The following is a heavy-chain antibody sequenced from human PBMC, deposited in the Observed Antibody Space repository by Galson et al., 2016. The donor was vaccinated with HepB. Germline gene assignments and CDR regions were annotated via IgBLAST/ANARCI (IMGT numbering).Heavy chain of an antibody. CDR2: IYSXGNT. J-gene: IGHJ6*03. CDR3: AGKSGKTGLDFSYYYMDV. D-gene: IGHD1/OR15-1a*01. V-gene: IGHV3-53*01. Sequence: SLRLSCAASGFMVSSTYVSWVRQAPGKGLEWVSVIYSXGNTYYADSVKGRFTISRDNSKNTLGLQMNSLRAEDTAVYYCAGKSGKTGLDFSYYYMDVWGKGTTVTVSS. CDR1: GFMVSSTY.